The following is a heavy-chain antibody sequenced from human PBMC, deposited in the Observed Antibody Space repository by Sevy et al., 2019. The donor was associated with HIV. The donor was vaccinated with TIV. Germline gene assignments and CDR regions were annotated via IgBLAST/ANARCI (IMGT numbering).Heavy chain of an antibody. CDR3: ASFDANSRVGYYFFAMDF. CDR1: GFTFNTYN. CDR2: ISYTSTTI. J-gene: IGHJ6*02. Sequence: GGSLRLTCAVSGFTFNTYNMNWVRQAPGKGLEWVSYISYTSTTIYYADSVRGRFTISRDNAKNTLYLQMNSLRDEDKAVYYCASFDANSRVGYYFFAMDFWGQGTSVNVSS. D-gene: IGHD3-22*01. V-gene: IGHV3-48*02.